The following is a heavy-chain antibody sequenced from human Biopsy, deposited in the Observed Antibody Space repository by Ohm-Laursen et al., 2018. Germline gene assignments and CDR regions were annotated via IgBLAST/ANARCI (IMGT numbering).Heavy chain of an antibody. CDR2: INHSGRT. Sequence: GTLSLTCPVYGESFNGYYWSWIRRTPGKGLEWIGEINHSGRTNYNPSLKSRVTISVDTSKNQFSLKVRPVTAADTAVYYCVRGVDYYDPYHYYALDVWGQGTTVTVSS. CDR1: GESFNGYY. CDR3: VRGVDYYDPYHYYALDV. J-gene: IGHJ6*02. V-gene: IGHV4-34*01. D-gene: IGHD3-22*01.